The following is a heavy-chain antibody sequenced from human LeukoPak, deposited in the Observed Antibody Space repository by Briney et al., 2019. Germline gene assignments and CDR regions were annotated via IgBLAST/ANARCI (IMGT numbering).Heavy chain of an antibody. CDR2: INHSGST. CDR1: SGSFSGYY. D-gene: IGHD2-2*02. J-gene: IGHJ6*02. Sequence: SETLSLTCAVYSGSFSGYYWSWIRQPPGKGLEWIGEINHSGSTNYNPSLKSRVTISGDTSKNQFSLKLSSVTAADTAVYYCARHADIVVVPAAIGGYYYYGMDVWGQGTTVTVSS. CDR3: ARHADIVVVPAAIGGYYYYGMDV. V-gene: IGHV4-34*01.